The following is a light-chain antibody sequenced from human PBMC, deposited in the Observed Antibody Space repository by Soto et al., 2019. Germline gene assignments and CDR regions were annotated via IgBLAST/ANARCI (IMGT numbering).Light chain of an antibody. Sequence: EIVLTQSPATLSLXPGXRATLSCRASQSVSSYLAWYQQKPGQAPRLLIYDASNRATGIPARFSGXXSGTDFTLTISSLEPEDFAVYYCQQRVTFGGGTKVEIK. V-gene: IGKV3-11*01. CDR2: DAS. CDR1: QSVSSY. CDR3: QQRVT. J-gene: IGKJ4*01.